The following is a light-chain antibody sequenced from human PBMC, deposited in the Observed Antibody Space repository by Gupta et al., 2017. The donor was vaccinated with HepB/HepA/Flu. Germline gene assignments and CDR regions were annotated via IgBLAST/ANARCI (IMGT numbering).Light chain of an antibody. J-gene: IGLJ2*01. Sequence: QSVLPQPPSVSGAPGQRVTIPCTGSSSNIGAAYDVHWYYQVPGTAPKLVIYANNNRPSGVSDRFSGSKSGTSASLAITGLRAEDEAVYFCQSYDTSLTSWIFGGGTKLTVL. CDR1: SSNIGAAYD. CDR2: ANN. CDR3: QSYDTSLTSWI. V-gene: IGLV1-40*01.